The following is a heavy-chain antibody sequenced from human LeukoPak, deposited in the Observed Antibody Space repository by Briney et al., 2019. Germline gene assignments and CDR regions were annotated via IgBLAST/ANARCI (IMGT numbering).Heavy chain of an antibody. V-gene: IGHV4-34*01. D-gene: IGHD2-15*01. CDR1: GGSLSGYS. CDR3: ARGVVFRQSSPYFDF. J-gene: IGHJ4*02. CDR2: INRGGYI. Sequence: PSETLSLTCAVYGGSLSGYSWNWIRQSPGKGLEWIGEINRGGYINYTPSLKSRVTISADKSKNQVSLKLASVTAADTAVYYCARGVVFRQSSPYFDFWDQGSLVTVSS.